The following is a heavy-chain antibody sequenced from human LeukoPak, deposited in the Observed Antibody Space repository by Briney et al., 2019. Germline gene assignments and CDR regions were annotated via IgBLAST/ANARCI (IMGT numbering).Heavy chain of an antibody. D-gene: IGHD5-24*01. V-gene: IGHV4-34*01. Sequence: PSETLSLTCAVYGGSFSGYYWSWIRQPPGKGLEWIGEINHSGSTNYNPSLKSRVTISVDTSKNQFSLKLSSVTAADTAVYYCARHDRRGGYFDYWGQGTLVTVSS. CDR2: INHSGST. CDR1: GGSFSGYY. J-gene: IGHJ4*02. CDR3: ARHDRRGGYFDY.